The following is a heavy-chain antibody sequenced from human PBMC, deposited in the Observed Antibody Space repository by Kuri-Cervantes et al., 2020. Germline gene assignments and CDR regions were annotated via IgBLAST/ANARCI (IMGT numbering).Heavy chain of an antibody. V-gene: IGHV1-2*02. CDR1: GYTFTSYG. J-gene: IGHJ3*02. CDR3: ARDYYDSSGYARGTFDI. CDR2: INPNSGGT. D-gene: IGHD3-22*01. Sequence: ASVKVSCKASGYTFTSYGISWVRQAPGQGLEWMGCINPNSGGTNYAQKFQGRVTMTRDTSISTAYMELSRLRSDDTAVYYCARDYYDSSGYARGTFDIWGQGTMVTVSS.